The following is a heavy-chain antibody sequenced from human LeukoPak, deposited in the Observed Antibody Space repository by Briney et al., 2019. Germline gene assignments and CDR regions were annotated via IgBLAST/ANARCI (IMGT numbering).Heavy chain of an antibody. CDR1: GGSISSYY. CDR3: ARDRGRDYYGSGSFDP. V-gene: IGHV4-59*12. CDR2: IYYSGST. J-gene: IGHJ5*02. Sequence: SETLSLTCTVSGGSISSYYWNWIRQPPGKGLEWIGYIYYSGSTNYNPSLKSRVTMSVDTSKNQFSLKLSSVTAADTAVYYCARDRGRDYYGSGSFDPWGQGTLVTVSS. D-gene: IGHD3-10*01.